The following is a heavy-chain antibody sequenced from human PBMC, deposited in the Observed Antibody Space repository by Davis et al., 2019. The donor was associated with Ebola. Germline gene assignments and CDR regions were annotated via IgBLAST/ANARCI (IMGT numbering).Heavy chain of an antibody. V-gene: IGHV4-34*01. CDR1: GGSFSGYY. CDR2: INHSGST. Sequence: SETLSLTCAVYGGSFSGYYWSWIRQPPGKGLEWIGEINHSGSTNYNPSLKSRVTISVDTSKNQFSLKPSSVTAADTAVYYCARVRGYSYIDYWGQGTLVTVSS. J-gene: IGHJ4*02. D-gene: IGHD5-18*01. CDR3: ARVRGYSYIDY.